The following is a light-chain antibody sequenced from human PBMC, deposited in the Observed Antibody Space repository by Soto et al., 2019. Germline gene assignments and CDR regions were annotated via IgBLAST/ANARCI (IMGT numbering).Light chain of an antibody. CDR3: SPYTSTSTYV. CDR2: DVS. J-gene: IGLJ1*01. V-gene: IGLV2-14*01. Sequence: QSALTQPASVSGSPGQSITISCTGTSSDVGGYNYVSWYQQHPGKAPKLMIYDVSNRPSGVSNRFSGSKSGYTASLTISGLQAEDEADYYCSPYTSTSTYVFGPGTKVTVL. CDR1: SSDVGGYNY.